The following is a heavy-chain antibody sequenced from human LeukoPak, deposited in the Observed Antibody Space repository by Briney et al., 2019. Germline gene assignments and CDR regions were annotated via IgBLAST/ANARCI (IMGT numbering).Heavy chain of an antibody. CDR1: GYTFTSYY. D-gene: IGHD4-17*01. CDR3: ARDLGDYVFDY. J-gene: IGHJ4*02. CDR2: INPSGGST. V-gene: IGHV1-46*01. Sequence: ASVKLSCKASGYTFTSYYMHWVRQAPGQGLEWMGIINPSGGSTSYAQKFQGRVTMTRDTSTSTVYMELSSLRSEDTAVYYCARDLGDYVFDYWGQGTLVTVSS.